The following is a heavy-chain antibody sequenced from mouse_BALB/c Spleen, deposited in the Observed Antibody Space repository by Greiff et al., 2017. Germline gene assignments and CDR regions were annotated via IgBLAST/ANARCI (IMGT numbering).Heavy chain of an antibody. CDR1: GFTFSDYY. CDR2: ISDGGSYT. J-gene: IGHJ4*01. Sequence: DVQLVESGGGLVKPGGSLKLSCAASGFTFSDYYMYWVRQTPEKRLEWVATISDGGSYTYYPDSVKGRFTISRDNAKNNLYLQMSSLKSEDTAMYYCARVELTGYAMDYWGQGTSVTVSS. D-gene: IGHD4-1*01. CDR3: ARVELTGYAMDY. V-gene: IGHV5-4*02.